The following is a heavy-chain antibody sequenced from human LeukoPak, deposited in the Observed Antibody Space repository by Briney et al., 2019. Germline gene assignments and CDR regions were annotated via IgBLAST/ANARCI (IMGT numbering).Heavy chain of an antibody. Sequence: GASVKVSCKASGNNFNNYAMNWVRQAPGQGLEWMGWIDTNTGNPTYAQGFTGRFVFSLDNSVSTSYLEIRSLKADDTAVYYCARGKQWLGHDYWGQGTLVTVSS. CDR2: IDTNTGNP. CDR3: ARGKQWLGHDY. J-gene: IGHJ4*02. CDR1: GNNFNNYA. D-gene: IGHD6-19*01. V-gene: IGHV7-4-1*02.